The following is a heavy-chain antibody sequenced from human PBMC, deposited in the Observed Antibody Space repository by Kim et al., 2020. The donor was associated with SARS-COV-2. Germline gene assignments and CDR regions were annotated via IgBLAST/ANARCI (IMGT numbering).Heavy chain of an antibody. CDR2: INHSGST. D-gene: IGHD3-3*01. V-gene: IGHV4-34*01. CDR3: ARGFGDFWSGYYYFDY. Sequence: SETLSLTCAVYGGSFSGYYWSWIRQPPGKGLEWIGEINHSGSTNYNPSLKSRVTISVDTSKNQFSLKLSSVTAADTAVYYCARGFGDFWSGYYYFDYWGQGTLVTVSS. CDR1: GGSFSGYY. J-gene: IGHJ4*02.